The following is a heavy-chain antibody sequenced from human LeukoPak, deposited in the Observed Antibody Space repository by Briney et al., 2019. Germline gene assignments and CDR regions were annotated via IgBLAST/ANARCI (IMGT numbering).Heavy chain of an antibody. CDR2: LYTSGGT. V-gene: IGHV4-61*02. J-gene: IGHJ4*02. D-gene: IGHD1-1*01. Sequence: PSETLSLTCTVSGGSISSGSYYWSWIRQSAGKGLEWIGRLYTSGGTNYNPSLTGRVTISLDTSKNQFSLKLTSVTAADTAVYYCARVAEGTYYFDYWGQGTLVTVSS. CDR1: GGSISSGSYY. CDR3: ARVAEGTYYFDY.